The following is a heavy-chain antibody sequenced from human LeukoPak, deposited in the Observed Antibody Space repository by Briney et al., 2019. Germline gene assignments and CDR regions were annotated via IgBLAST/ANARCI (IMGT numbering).Heavy chain of an antibody. CDR3: ANRPSDYGDYVSYFDY. CDR1: GFSLTSYA. J-gene: IGHJ4*02. Sequence: PRGSLRLACVPSGFSLTSYAMRWVRHAPGKGREWVGVILDDRRRKDYAGTVKARFTISRNNSKDKLYLKMNSLEAADTAVNYFANRPSDYGDYVSYFDYWGQGTLVTVSS. V-gene: IGHV3-30*18. CDR2: ILDDRRRK. D-gene: IGHD4-17*01.